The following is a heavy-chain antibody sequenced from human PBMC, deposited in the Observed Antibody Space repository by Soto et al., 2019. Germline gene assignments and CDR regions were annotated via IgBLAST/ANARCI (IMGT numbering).Heavy chain of an antibody. CDR2: IYHSGGT. V-gene: IGHV4-34*01. D-gene: IGHD3-10*01. J-gene: IGHJ6*02. Sequence: QVQLQQWGAGLLKPSETLSLTCGVFGGSFSGYYWTWIRQPPGKGLEWIGEIYHSGGTNYHPSLKSRVPISVDTSNIHFALTLSSVTAADTAVYYCARGALVWFGAHDYYGMDVWGQGTTVTVSS. CDR3: ARGALVWFGAHDYYGMDV. CDR1: GGSFSGYY.